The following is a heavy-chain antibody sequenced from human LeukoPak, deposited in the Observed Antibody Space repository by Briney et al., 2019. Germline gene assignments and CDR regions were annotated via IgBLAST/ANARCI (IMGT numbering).Heavy chain of an antibody. CDR2: ISGSGGPT. J-gene: IGHJ4*02. CDR1: GFTFSSYA. D-gene: IGHD5-12*01. CDR3: AKDGAWLRFDD. Sequence: GGSLRLSCAASGFTFSSYAMSWVRQAPGKGLEWVSAISGSGGPTYYADSVKGRFTISRDDSKNTLYLQMKNLRAEDTAVYYCAKDGAWLRFDDWGQGILVTVSS. V-gene: IGHV3-23*01.